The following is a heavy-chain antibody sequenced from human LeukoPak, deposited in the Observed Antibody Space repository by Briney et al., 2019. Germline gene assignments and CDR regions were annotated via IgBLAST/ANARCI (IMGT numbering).Heavy chain of an antibody. CDR1: GYTFTNYG. CDR2: ISTNSGNT. Sequence: ASVNVSCKASGYTFTNYGITWVRQAPGQGLEWMGWISTNSGNTKYARELQGRVTLTTDTSATTAYMELMSLRSDDTAVYYCARDRGSSYVAGYWGQGTLVTVSS. D-gene: IGHD3-16*01. CDR3: ARDRGSSYVAGY. J-gene: IGHJ4*02. V-gene: IGHV1-18*01.